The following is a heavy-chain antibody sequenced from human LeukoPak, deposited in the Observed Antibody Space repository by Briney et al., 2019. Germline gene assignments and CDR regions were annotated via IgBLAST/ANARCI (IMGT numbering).Heavy chain of an antibody. CDR2: IFYSGTT. CDR3: ARGGWNKFDY. Sequence: SETLSLTCTVSGGSISSSSYYWGWIRQPPGKGLEWIGFIFYSGTTNYNPSLKSRVTISVDTSKNQFSLKLSSVTAADTAVYYCARGGWNKFDYWGQGTLVTVSS. CDR1: GGSISSSSYY. D-gene: IGHD2-15*01. V-gene: IGHV4-61*05. J-gene: IGHJ4*02.